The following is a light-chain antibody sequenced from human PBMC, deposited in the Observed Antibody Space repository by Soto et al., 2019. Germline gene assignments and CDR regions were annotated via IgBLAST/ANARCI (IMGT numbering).Light chain of an antibody. CDR1: QGIRND. CDR3: QQYDSYSWT. J-gene: IGKJ1*01. Sequence: IQLTQSPSSLSASVGDRVTITCRASQGIRNDLGWYQQKPGKAPKRLIYRASDLEDGVPSRFSGSGSGTEFTLTISSLQAEDFGTYYCQQYDSYSWTFGQGTKVDIK. CDR2: RAS. V-gene: IGKV1-17*01.